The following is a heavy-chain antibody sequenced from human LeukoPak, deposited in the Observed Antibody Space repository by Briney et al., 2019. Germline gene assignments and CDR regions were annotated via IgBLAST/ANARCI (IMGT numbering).Heavy chain of an antibody. CDR3: ARDYRDAFDI. V-gene: IGHV4-61*02. J-gene: IGHJ3*02. D-gene: IGHD1-14*01. CDR2: IYTSGST. Sequence: SETLSLTCTVSGGSTSSGSYYWSWIRQPAGKGLEWIGRIYTSGSTNYNPSLKSRVTISVDTSKNQFSLKLSSVTAADTAVYYCARDYRDAFDIWGQGTMVTVSS. CDR1: GGSTSSGSYY.